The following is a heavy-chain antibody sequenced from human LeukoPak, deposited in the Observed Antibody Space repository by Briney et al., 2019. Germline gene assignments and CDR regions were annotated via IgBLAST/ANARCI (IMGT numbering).Heavy chain of an antibody. Sequence: SETLSLTCTVSGGSISSYYWSWIRQPPGKGLEWIGYIYYSGSTNYNPSLKSRVTISVGTSKNQFSLKLSSVTAADTAVYYCARTTYCSSTSCYPPDYWGQGTLVTVSS. CDR3: ARTTYCSSTSCYPPDY. CDR2: IYYSGST. D-gene: IGHD2-2*01. V-gene: IGHV4-59*01. CDR1: GGSISSYY. J-gene: IGHJ4*02.